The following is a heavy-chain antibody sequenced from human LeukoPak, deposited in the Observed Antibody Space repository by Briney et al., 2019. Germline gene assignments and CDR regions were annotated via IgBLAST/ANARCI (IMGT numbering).Heavy chain of an antibody. CDR2: ISSSGSTI. V-gene: IGHV3-11*01. CDR1: GFTFSDYY. D-gene: IGHD5-18*01. Sequence: KAGGSLRLSCAASGFTFSDYYMSWIRQAPGKGLEWVSYISSSGSTIYYADSVKGRFTISRDNAKNSLYLQMNSLRAEDTAVYHCARVLVDTAMVEYYMDVWGKGTTVTVSS. J-gene: IGHJ6*03. CDR3: ARVLVDTAMVEYYMDV.